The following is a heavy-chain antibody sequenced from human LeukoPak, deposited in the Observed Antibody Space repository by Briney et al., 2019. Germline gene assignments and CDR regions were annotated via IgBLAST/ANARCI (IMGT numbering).Heavy chain of an antibody. CDR2: INHSGST. D-gene: IGHD3-22*01. CDR3: ARGLPSFYYDSRTRYFDY. J-gene: IGHJ4*02. Sequence: PSETLSLTCAVYGGSFSGYYWSWIRQPPGKGLEWIGEINHSGSTNYNPSLKSRVTISVDTSKNQFSLKLSSVTAADTAVYYCARGLPSFYYDSRTRYFDYWGQGTLVTVSS. CDR1: GGSFSGYY. V-gene: IGHV4-34*01.